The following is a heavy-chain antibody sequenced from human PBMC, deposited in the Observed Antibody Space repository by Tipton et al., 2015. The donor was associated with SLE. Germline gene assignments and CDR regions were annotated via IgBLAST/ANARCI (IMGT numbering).Heavy chain of an antibody. CDR2: IYYSGST. V-gene: IGHV4-39*07. CDR1: GGSISSSSYY. D-gene: IGHD3-9*01. J-gene: IGHJ6*03. Sequence: TLSLTCTVSGGSISSSSYYWGWIRQPPGKGLEWIGKIYYSGSTYYNPSLKSRVTISVDRSKNQFSLKLSSVTAADTAVYYCARGQLRYFEPRYYFMDVWGKGTTVTVSS. CDR3: ARGQLRYFEPRYYFMDV.